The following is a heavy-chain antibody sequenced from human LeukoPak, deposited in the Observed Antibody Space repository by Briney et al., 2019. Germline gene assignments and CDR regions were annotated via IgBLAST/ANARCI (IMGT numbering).Heavy chain of an antibody. CDR2: IYYSGTT. CDR3: ARSEITRFSLAADY. CDR1: GGSISSGGYY. V-gene: IGHV4-31*03. J-gene: IGHJ4*02. Sequence: PSQTLSLTCTVSGGSISSGGYYWSWIRQHPGKGLEWIGYIYYSGTTYYNPSLKSRVTISVDTSKNQFSLKLSSVTAADTAVYYCARSEITRFSLAADYWGQGTLVTVSS. D-gene: IGHD1-14*01.